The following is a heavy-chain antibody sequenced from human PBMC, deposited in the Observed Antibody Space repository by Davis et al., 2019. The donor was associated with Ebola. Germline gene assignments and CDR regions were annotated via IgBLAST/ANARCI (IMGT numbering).Heavy chain of an antibody. CDR2: ISFDGTTK. CDR3: APELESIDY. D-gene: IGHD1-1*01. Sequence: GESLKISCAASGFTFSSYALHWVRQAPGKGLEWVGFISFDGTTKYNGDSVKGRFTISRDNAKNSLYLQMNSLRAEDTALYYCAPELESIDYWGQGTLVTVSS. V-gene: IGHV3-30-3*01. CDR1: GFTFSSYA. J-gene: IGHJ4*02.